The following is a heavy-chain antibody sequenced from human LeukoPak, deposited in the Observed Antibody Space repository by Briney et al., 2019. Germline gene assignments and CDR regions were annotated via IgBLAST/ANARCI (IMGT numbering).Heavy chain of an antibody. D-gene: IGHD6-13*01. V-gene: IGHV4-39*01. Sequence: SETLSLTCTVSGGSISSSSYYWGWIRQPPGKGLEWIGSIYYSGSTYYNPSLKSRVTISVDTSKNQFSLKLSSVTAADTAVYYCARLSSVSWGLPGYFDYWGQGTLVTVSS. J-gene: IGHJ4*02. CDR3: ARLSSVSWGLPGYFDY. CDR1: GGSISSSSYY. CDR2: IYYSGST.